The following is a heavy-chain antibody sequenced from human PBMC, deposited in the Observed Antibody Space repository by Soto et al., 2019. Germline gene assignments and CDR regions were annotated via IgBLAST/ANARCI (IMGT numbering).Heavy chain of an antibody. CDR2: IWYDGSNK. CDR3: ARGEQQLAHYYYYGMEV. Sequence: GGSLRLSCAASGFTFSSYGMHWVRQAPGKGLEWVAVIWYDGSNKYYADSVKGRFTISRDNSKNTLYLQMNSLRAEDTAVYYLARGEQQLAHYYYYGMEVGGKGTRVTVSS. D-gene: IGHD6-13*01. J-gene: IGHJ6*04. CDR1: GFTFSSYG. V-gene: IGHV3-33*01.